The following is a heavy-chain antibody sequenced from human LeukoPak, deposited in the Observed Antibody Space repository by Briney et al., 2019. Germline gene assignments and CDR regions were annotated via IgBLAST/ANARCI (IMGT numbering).Heavy chain of an antibody. CDR1: GFTVSSNY. J-gene: IGHJ4*02. CDR2: IYSGGST. V-gene: IGHV3-53*01. CDR3: ARGVRGYYDSSGYFPFFDY. Sequence: GGSLRLSCAASGFTVSSNYMSWVRQAPGKGLEWVSVIYSGGSTYYADSVKGRFTTSRDNSKNTLYLEMNSLRAEDTAVYYCARGVRGYYDSSGYFPFFDYWGQGTLVTVSS. D-gene: IGHD3-22*01.